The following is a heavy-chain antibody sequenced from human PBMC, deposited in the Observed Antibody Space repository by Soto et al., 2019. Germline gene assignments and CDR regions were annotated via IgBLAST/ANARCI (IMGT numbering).Heavy chain of an antibody. J-gene: IGHJ4*02. CDR1: SDSISSYY. CDR2: ISYSGST. CDR3: ARGNSWQLPFDY. D-gene: IGHD6-13*01. Sequence: PSETLSLTCTVSSDSISSYYWSWIRQPPGKRLEWIGYISYSGSTDYNPSLKSRVTISGDTSKNQFSLKVSSVTAADTAVYYCARGNSWQLPFDYWGQGTLVTVSS. V-gene: IGHV4-59*01.